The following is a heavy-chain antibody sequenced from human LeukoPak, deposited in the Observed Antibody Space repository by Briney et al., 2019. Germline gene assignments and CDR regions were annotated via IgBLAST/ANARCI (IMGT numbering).Heavy chain of an antibody. J-gene: IGHJ6*02. CDR3: ARERYCSSTSCYPYYYGLDV. CDR2: ISYDASNK. D-gene: IGHD2-2*01. Sequence: GRSLRLSCAASVFTLSSYSMQWVRQARGKGREWVAVISYDASNKYYADSVKGRFTISRDNSKNTLYLQMNSLRAEDTAVYYCARERYCSSTSCYPYYYGLDVWGQGTTVTVSS. V-gene: IGHV3-30-3*01. CDR1: VFTLSSYS.